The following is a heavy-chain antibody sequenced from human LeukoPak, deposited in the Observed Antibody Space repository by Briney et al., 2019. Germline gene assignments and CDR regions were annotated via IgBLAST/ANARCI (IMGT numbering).Heavy chain of an antibody. CDR3: AKDQYSSSWYVPGVLDY. J-gene: IGHJ4*02. Sequence: PGRSLRLSCAASGFTFSSYGMHWVRQAAGKGLEGVAVISYDGSNKYYADSVKGRFTISRDNSKNTLYLQMNSLRAEDTAVYYCAKDQYSSSWYVPGVLDYWGQGTLVTVSS. CDR2: ISYDGSNK. V-gene: IGHV3-30*18. D-gene: IGHD6-13*01. CDR1: GFTFSSYG.